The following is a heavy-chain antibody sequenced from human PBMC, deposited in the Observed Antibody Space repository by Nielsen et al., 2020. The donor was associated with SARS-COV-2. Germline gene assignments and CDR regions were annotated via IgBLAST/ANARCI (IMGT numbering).Heavy chain of an antibody. CDR1: GFTFSKAW. J-gene: IGHJ3*02. V-gene: IGHV3-15*01. D-gene: IGHD2-2*01. Sequence: GGSLRLSCAASGFTFSKAWMSWVRQAPGKGLEWVGRIKSKTDGGTTDYAAPVKGRFTISRDDSKNTLYLQMNSLKTEDTAVYYCTTAGCSSTSCPQADAFDIWGQGTMVTVSS. CDR3: TTAGCSSTSCPQADAFDI. CDR2: IKSKTDGGTT.